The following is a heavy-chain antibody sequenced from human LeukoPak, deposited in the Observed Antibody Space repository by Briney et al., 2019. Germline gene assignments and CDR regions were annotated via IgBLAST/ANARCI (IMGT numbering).Heavy chain of an antibody. J-gene: IGHJ6*02. V-gene: IGHV3-23*01. CDR3: ARDGRATVTTRCMDV. Sequence: GGSLRLSCAASGFTFSTYAMTWVRQAPGKGLEWVSAISGGGSTTYYADSVKGRFTISRDNAKNSLYLQMNSLRAEDTAVYYCARDGRATVTTRCMDVWGQGTTVTVSS. CDR1: GFTFSTYA. CDR2: ISGGGSTT. D-gene: IGHD4-17*01.